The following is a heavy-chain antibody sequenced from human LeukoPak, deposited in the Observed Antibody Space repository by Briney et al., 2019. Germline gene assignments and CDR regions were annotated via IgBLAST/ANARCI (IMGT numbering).Heavy chain of an antibody. CDR1: GSSLTTRGVG. V-gene: IGHV2-5*02. Sequence: SGPTLSKPTHTLTLTCTFTGSSLTTRGVGVGWIRQTPGKALEWITTIYWDDDKRYSPSLKSRVTITKDTSKNQVVLTMTNMDPVDTATYYCSRTRRGQIGWTNDYWGQGTLVTVSS. CDR3: SRTRRGQIGWTNDY. D-gene: IGHD6-19*01. J-gene: IGHJ4*02. CDR2: IYWDDDK.